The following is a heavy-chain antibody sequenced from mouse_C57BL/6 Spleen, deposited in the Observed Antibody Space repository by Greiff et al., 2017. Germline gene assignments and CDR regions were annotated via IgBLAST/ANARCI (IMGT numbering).Heavy chain of an antibody. Sequence: VKLQQPGAELVKPGASVKMSCKASGYTFTSYCMTWVKQRPGQGLEWIGDIYHGSGSTSYNEKFKSKATLTVDTSSSTAYMQLSSLTSEDAAVYYCARGDYGKYFDDWGTGTTVTVSS. CDR1: GYTFTSYC. CDR3: ARGDYGKYFDD. CDR2: IYHGSGST. D-gene: IGHD1-1*01. J-gene: IGHJ1*03. V-gene: IGHV1-55*01.